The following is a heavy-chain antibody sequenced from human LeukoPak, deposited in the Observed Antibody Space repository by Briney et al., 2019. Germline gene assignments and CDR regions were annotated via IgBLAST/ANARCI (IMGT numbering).Heavy chain of an antibody. D-gene: IGHD4/OR15-4a*01. CDR2: ITTDRSIT. CDR1: GFTFSSYW. CDR3: VSHVYGASPFDI. Sequence: PGGSLRLSCAASGFTFSSYWMHWVRQVPGKGLVWVSRITTDRSITSCADTVKGRFTISRDNAEHTLYLQMNSLRAEDTAVYHCVSHVYGASPFDIWGQGTMVTVSS. J-gene: IGHJ3*02. V-gene: IGHV3-74*01.